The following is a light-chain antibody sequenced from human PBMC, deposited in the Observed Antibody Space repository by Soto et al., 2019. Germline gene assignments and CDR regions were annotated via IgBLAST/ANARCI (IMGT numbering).Light chain of an antibody. Sequence: QSALTQPASVSGSPGQSITISCTGTSSDVGSYNYVAWYQQFPGKTPKLMIYEVSNRPSGVSNRFSGSKSGNTASLTISGLQAEDEADYYCSSYTSSSTNWVFGGGTKLTVL. V-gene: IGLV2-14*01. J-gene: IGLJ3*02. CDR3: SSYTSSSTNWV. CDR1: SSDVGSYNY. CDR2: EVS.